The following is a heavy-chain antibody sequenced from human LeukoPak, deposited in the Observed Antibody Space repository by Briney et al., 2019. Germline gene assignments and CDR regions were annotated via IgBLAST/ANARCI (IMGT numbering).Heavy chain of an antibody. Sequence: PAGGSLRLSCAASGFTFSSYAMSWVRQAPGKGLEWVSAISGSGGSTYYADSVKGRFTISRDNSKNTLYLQMNSLRAEDTAVYYCANGGIMVTFGGVIAHRTPFDYWGQGTLVTVSS. CDR2: ISGSGGST. V-gene: IGHV3-23*01. J-gene: IGHJ4*02. CDR3: ANGGIMVTFGGVIAHRTPFDY. D-gene: IGHD3-16*02. CDR1: GFTFSSYA.